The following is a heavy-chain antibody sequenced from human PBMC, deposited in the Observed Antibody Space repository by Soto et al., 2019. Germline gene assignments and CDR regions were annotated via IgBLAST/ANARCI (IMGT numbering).Heavy chain of an antibody. CDR3: ARDWFSGSSSFAY. D-gene: IGHD6-6*01. J-gene: IGHJ4*02. Sequence: GGSLRLSCAASGFTFSSYSMNWVRQAPGKGLEWVSSISSSSSYVYYADSVKGRFTISRDNAKNSLYLQMNSLRAEDTAVYYCARDWFSGSSSFAYWGQGTLVTVSS. CDR2: ISSSSSYV. V-gene: IGHV3-21*01. CDR1: GFTFSSYS.